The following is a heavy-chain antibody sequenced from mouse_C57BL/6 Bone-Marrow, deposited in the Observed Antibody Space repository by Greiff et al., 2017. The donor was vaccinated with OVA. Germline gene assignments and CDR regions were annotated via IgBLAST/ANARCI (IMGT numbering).Heavy chain of an antibody. CDR1: GFTFSSYG. CDR3: ARRDSDGYAMDY. Sequence: VQLKESGGDLVKPGGSLKLSCAASGFTFSSYGMSWVRQTPDKRLEWVATISSGGSYTYYPDSVKGRFTISRDNAKNTLYLQMSSLKSEDTAMYYCARRDSDGYAMDYWGQGTSVTVSS. V-gene: IGHV5-6*01. J-gene: IGHJ4*01. CDR2: ISSGGSYT. D-gene: IGHD1-1*01.